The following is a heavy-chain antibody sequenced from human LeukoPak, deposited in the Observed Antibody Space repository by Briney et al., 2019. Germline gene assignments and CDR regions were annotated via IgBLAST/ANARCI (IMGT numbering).Heavy chain of an antibody. CDR1: GYTFTSYG. CDR3: AREKRAAADLNWFDP. V-gene: IGHV1-18*01. J-gene: IGHJ5*02. D-gene: IGHD6-13*01. CDR2: ISAYNGNT. Sequence: ASVKVSRKASGYTFTSYGISWVRQAPGQGLEWMGWISAYNGNTNYAQKLQGRVTMTTDTSTSTAYMELRSLRSDDTAVYYCAREKRAAADLNWFDPWGQGTLVTVSS.